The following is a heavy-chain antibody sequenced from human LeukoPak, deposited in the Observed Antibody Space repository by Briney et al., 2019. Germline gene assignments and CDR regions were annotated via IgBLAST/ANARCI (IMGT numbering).Heavy chain of an antibody. V-gene: IGHV4-59*08. CDR1: GGSISSYY. CDR2: IYYSGST. D-gene: IGHD2-2*01. Sequence: SETLSLTCTVSGGSISSYYWSWIRQPPGKGLEWIGYIYYSGSTNYNPSLKSRVTISLDTSKNQCSLKLSSVTAADTAVYYCARQVVVVPAAARTLYYYMDVWGKGTTVTVSS. J-gene: IGHJ6*03. CDR3: ARQVVVVPAAARTLYYYMDV.